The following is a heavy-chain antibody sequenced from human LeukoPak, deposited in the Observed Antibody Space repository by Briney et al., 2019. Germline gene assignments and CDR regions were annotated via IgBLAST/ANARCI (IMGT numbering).Heavy chain of an antibody. D-gene: IGHD1-26*01. Sequence: GGSLRLSCAASGFIFDDYAMHWVRQAPGKGLEWVSLISWDGGSTYYADSVKGRFTISRDNSKNSLYLQMNSLRAEDTALYYCAKSPDVIVGAPFDYWGQGTLVTVSS. CDR2: ISWDGGST. V-gene: IGHV3-43D*03. J-gene: IGHJ4*02. CDR1: GFIFDDYA. CDR3: AKSPDVIVGAPFDY.